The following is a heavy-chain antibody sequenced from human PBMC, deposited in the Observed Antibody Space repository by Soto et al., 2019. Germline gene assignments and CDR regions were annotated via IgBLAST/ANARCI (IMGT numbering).Heavy chain of an antibody. CDR1: GFSLSNSW. D-gene: IGHD5-12*01. J-gene: IGHJ4*02. V-gene: IGHV3-74*01. CDR3: VRIRRGDGYTFGY. Sequence: EVQLVESGGVSVQPGGSLRLSCAASGFSLSNSWMHWVPQAPGKGLVWVSRINIDGSTTTYADSVKGRFTISRDNAKNTLYLQMNSLRDEDTAVYYCVRIRRGDGYTFGYWGQGTLVTVSS. CDR2: INIDGSTT.